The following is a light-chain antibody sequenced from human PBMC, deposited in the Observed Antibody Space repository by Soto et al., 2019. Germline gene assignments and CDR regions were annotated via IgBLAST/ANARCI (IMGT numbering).Light chain of an antibody. Sequence: EMVFTQSPATLSLSPLGMSTLSCRASQRVSSYLAWYQQKPGQAPRLLIYDASNRATGIPARFSGSGSGTDFTLTISSLEPEDFAVYYCQQRSNWITFGQGTRLEI. CDR3: QQRSNWIT. CDR1: QRVSSY. V-gene: IGKV3-11*01. J-gene: IGKJ5*01. CDR2: DAS.